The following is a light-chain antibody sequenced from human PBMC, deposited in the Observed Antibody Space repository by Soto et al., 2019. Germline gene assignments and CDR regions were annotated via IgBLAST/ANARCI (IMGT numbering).Light chain of an antibody. CDR2: DAS. CDR3: QQRNTWLYT. J-gene: IGKJ2*01. CDR1: QDVSIF. V-gene: IGKV3-11*02. Sequence: ILLAQSPATLSLSPGERATLSCKASQDVSIFLAWYQQKPGQAPRLLIHDASNRATGVPARFSGSGSGRDFTLTITSLEPEDFAVYYCQQRNTWLYTFGQGTKLEV.